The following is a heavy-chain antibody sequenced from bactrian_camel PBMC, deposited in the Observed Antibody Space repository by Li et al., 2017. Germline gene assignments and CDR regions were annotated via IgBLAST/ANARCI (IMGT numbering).Heavy chain of an antibody. CDR3: ATWWEY. V-gene: IGHV3S40*01. CDR2: IGPDGSE. J-gene: IGHJ4*01. CDR1: GYTY. D-gene: IGHD7*01. Sequence: VQLVESGGGSVQAGGSLRLSCTVSGYTYMGWFRQAPGKGLEWVSIIGPDGSELYADSVKGRVTISRDNVKNTLYLQLNSLKIEDTAMYYCATWWEYWGRGTQVTVS.